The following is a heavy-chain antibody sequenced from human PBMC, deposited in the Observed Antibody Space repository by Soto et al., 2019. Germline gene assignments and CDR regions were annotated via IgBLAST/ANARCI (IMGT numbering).Heavy chain of an antibody. CDR2: IVVGNSNT. CDR3: VMVDNYVTPTPQDV. CDR1: GFTFSSSA. J-gene: IGHJ6*02. Sequence: SVKVSCKASGFTFSSSAVHWVRQARGHRLEWIGWIVVGNSNTNYARGLQERVTITRDMSTSTAYMELGSLTSDDTAVYYCVMVDNYVTPTPQDVWGQGTTVTVSS. D-gene: IGHD3-16*01. V-gene: IGHV1-58*01.